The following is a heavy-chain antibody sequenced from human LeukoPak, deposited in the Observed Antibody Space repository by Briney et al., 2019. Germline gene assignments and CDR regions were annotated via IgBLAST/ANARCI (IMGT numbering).Heavy chain of an antibody. V-gene: IGHV3-64*01. J-gene: IGHJ4*02. Sequence: GGSLRLSCAASGFTFSSYAMHWVRQAPGKGLEYVSAITSNGDKRYYGNSVKGRFTISRDNSKNTLYLQMGSLRIDDMAVYYCARGGATTLFDYWGQGTLVTVSS. D-gene: IGHD1-26*01. CDR3: ARGGATTLFDY. CDR2: ITSNGDKR. CDR1: GFTFSSYA.